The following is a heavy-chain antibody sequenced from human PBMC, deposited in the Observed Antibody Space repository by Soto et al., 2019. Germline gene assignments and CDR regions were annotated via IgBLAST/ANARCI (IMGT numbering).Heavy chain of an antibody. D-gene: IGHD5-12*01. CDR3: AREGSGYNF. CDR2: IVALFGRP. J-gene: IGHJ4*02. Sequence: SVKASCKASAGSFSNFLISWVRQAPGQGLEWMGGIVALFGRPNYAQRFRGRLTITADESTSTGYMELISLRSDVEAVYYCAREGSGYNFWGQAIQVTVS. V-gene: IGHV1-69*13. CDR1: AGSFSNFL.